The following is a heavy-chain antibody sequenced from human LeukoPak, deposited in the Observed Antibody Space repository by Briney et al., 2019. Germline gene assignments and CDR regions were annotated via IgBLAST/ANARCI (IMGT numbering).Heavy chain of an antibody. J-gene: IGHJ4*02. D-gene: IGHD1-26*01. CDR2: IYYSGST. CDR1: GGSISSSSYY. Sequence: SETLSLTCTVSGGSISSSSYYWGWIRQPPGKGLEWIGSIYYSGSTYYNPSLKSRVTISVDTSKNQFSLKLSSVTAADTAVYYCATFQWELLEGYFDCWGQGTLVTVSS. V-gene: IGHV4-39*01. CDR3: ATFQWELLEGYFDC.